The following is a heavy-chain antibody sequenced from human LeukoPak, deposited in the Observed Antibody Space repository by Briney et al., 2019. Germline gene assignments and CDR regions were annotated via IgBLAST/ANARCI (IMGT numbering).Heavy chain of an antibody. J-gene: IGHJ4*02. CDR1: GYTFTGYY. Sequence: GASVKVSCKASGYTFTGYYMHWVRQAPGQGLEWMGWINPNSGGTNYAQKFQGRVTMTRDTSISTAYMELSRLRSDDTAVYYCAREIGDSSGYFPHFDYWGQGTLVTVSS. CDR3: AREIGDSSGYFPHFDY. V-gene: IGHV1-2*02. D-gene: IGHD3-22*01. CDR2: INPNSGGT.